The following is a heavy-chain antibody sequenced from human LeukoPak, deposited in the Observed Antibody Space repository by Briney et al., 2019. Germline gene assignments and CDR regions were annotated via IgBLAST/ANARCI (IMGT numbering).Heavy chain of an antibody. V-gene: IGHV1-2*02. D-gene: IGHD6-13*01. CDR3: ARPSSSWYKTQDYYYYMDV. CDR1: GYTFTGYY. Sequence: ASVKVSCKASGYTFTGYYMHWVRQAPGQGLEWMGWINPNSGGTNYAQKFQGRVTMTRDTSISTAYMELSRLRSDDTVVYYCARPSSSWYKTQDYYYYMDVWGKGTTVTVSS. CDR2: INPNSGGT. J-gene: IGHJ6*03.